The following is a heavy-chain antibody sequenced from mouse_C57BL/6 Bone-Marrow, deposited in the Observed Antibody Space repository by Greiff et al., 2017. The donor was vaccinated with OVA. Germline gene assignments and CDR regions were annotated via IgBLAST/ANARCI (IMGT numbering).Heavy chain of an antibody. D-gene: IGHD2-4*01. J-gene: IGHJ4*01. Sequence: QVQLKESGPGLVAPSQSLSITCTVSGFSLTSYGVHWVRQPPGKGLEWLVVIWSDGSTTYNSALESRLSISKDNSKSQVFLKMNSLQTDDTAMYYCARHRYYDYDDAMDYWGQGTSVTVSS. CDR1: GFSLTSYG. CDR2: IWSDGST. CDR3: ARHRYYDYDDAMDY. V-gene: IGHV2-6-1*01.